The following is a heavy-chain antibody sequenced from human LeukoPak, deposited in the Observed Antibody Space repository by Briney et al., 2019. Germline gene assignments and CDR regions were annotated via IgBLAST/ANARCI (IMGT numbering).Heavy chain of an antibody. CDR3: AGEARSISIGDYARVTGYGMDV. V-gene: IGHV3-30-3*01. CDR2: ISYDGTYN. CDR1: GFTVTDYA. D-gene: IGHD4-17*01. J-gene: IGHJ6*02. Sequence: GGSLRLSCAASGFTVTDYAIPWVRQVPGKGLEWVSVISYDGTYNYYADSVKGRFTTSRDISKNTLYLQMNSLRAEDTAVYYCAGEARSISIGDYARVTGYGMDVWGQGTAVAVSS.